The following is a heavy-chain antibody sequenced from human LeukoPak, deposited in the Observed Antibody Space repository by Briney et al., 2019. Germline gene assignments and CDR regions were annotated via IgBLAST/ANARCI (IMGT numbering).Heavy chain of an antibody. J-gene: IGHJ6*03. Sequence: ASVKVSCKASGYTFTSYDINWVRQATGQGLEWMGWMNPNSGNTGYAQKFQGRVTITRNTSISTAYMELSSLRSEDTAVYYCARGLMEWLFSYYYYMDVWGKGTTVTASS. CDR1: GYTFTSYD. CDR3: ARGLMEWLFSYYYYMDV. CDR2: MNPNSGNT. V-gene: IGHV1-8*03. D-gene: IGHD3-3*01.